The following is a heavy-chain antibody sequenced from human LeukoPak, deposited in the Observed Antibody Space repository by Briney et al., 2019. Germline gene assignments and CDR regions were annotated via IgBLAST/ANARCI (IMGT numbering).Heavy chain of an antibody. CDR3: ARDARESSGRKFDY. V-gene: IGHV3-21*01. CDR2: ISSSSTYI. CDR1: RFSFSSYS. D-gene: IGHD6-19*01. Sequence: GGSLRLSCAASRFSFSSYSMNWVRQAPGKGLEWVSSISSSSTYIYYADLVKGRFTISRDNAKNSLSLQMNSLRAEDTAVYCCARDARESSGRKFDYWGQGTLVTVSS. J-gene: IGHJ4*02.